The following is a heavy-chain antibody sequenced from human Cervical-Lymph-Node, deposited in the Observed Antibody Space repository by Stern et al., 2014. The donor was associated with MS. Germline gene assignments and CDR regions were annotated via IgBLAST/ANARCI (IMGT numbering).Heavy chain of an antibody. Sequence: EMQLVESGGGLVQPGGSLRLSCAASGFTFSSYWMHWVRQAPGKGLVWVSRINSDGSSTSYADSVKGRFTISRDNAKNTLYLQMNSLRAEDTAVYYCARDRVVAATDYYYYGMDVWGQGTTVTVSS. CDR1: GFTFSSYW. J-gene: IGHJ6*02. CDR2: INSDGSST. V-gene: IGHV3-74*01. D-gene: IGHD2-15*01. CDR3: ARDRVVAATDYYYYGMDV.